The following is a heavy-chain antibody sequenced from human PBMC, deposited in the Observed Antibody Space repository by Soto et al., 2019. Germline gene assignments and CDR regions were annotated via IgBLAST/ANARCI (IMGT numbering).Heavy chain of an antibody. CDR1: GGSISSGGYY. Sequence: TLSLTCTVSGGSISSGGYYWSWIRQHPGKGLEWIGYIYYSGSTYYNPSLKSRVTISVDTSKNQFSLKLSSVTAADTAVYYCARDRSDFWSGYYYFDYWGQGTLVTVSS. CDR3: ARDRSDFWSGYYYFDY. V-gene: IGHV4-31*03. D-gene: IGHD3-3*01. J-gene: IGHJ4*02. CDR2: IYYSGST.